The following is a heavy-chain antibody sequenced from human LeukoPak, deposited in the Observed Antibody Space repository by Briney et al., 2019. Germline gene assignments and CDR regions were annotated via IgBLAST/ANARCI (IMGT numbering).Heavy chain of an antibody. CDR3: AGQWRLGVRGALGSYYYYYYMDV. D-gene: IGHD3-10*01. J-gene: IGHJ6*03. CDR2: INHSGST. V-gene: IGHV4-34*01. Sequence: SETLSLTCAVYGGSFSGYYWSWIRQPPGKGLERIGEINHSGSTNYNPSLKSRVTISVDTSKNQFSLKLSSVTAADTAVYYCAGQWRLGVRGALGSYYYYYYMDVWGKGTTVTISS. CDR1: GGSFSGYY.